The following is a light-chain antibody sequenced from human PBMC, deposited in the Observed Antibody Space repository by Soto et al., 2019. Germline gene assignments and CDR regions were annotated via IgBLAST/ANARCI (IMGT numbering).Light chain of an antibody. Sequence: DIQMSQSPSSLSASVGDSVTITCRASETIIDYLNWYQQQPGEAPKLLIFSASSLHSGVPSRFRGSGSGTHFTLTISSLQPEDFATYFCQQSFSPPRTFGQGTKLQAK. CDR1: ETIIDY. V-gene: IGKV1-39*01. CDR3: QQSFSPPRT. CDR2: SAS. J-gene: IGKJ2*01.